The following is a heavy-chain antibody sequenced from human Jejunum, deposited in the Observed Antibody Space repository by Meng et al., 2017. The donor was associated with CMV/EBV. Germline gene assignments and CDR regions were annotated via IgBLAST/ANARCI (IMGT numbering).Heavy chain of an antibody. CDR2: INPDGGST. CDR3: AQGYCSGGSCWEFFQH. D-gene: IGHD2-15*01. CDR1: GYPFTSYY. V-gene: IGHV1-46*01. Sequence: SGYPFTSYYMNWVRQAPGQGLEWMGMINPDGGSTSYARKFQGRVTMTRDTSTSTVHMELSSLRSEDTAVYYCAQGYCSGGSCWEFFQHWGQGTLVTVSS. J-gene: IGHJ1*01.